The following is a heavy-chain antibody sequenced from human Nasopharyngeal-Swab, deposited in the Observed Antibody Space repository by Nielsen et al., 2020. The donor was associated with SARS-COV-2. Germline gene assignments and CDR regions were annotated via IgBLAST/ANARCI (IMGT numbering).Heavy chain of an antibody. J-gene: IGHJ4*02. D-gene: IGHD2-15*01. CDR3: ARREGFCSGGTCYLDY. Sequence: GESLKISCSASGFTFSSYWMHWVCQLPGKGLVWVSRISTDGSGTNYADSVKGRFTVSRDNAKNTLYLQMNSLRAEDTAVYYCARREGFCSGGTCYLDYWGQGTLVTVSS. CDR1: GFTFSSYW. CDR2: ISTDGSGT. V-gene: IGHV3-74*01.